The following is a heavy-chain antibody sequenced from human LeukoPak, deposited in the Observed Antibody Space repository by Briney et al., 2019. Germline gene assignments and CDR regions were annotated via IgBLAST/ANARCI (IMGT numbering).Heavy chain of an antibody. CDR2: ITRSGST. CDR1: GYSISSGYY. CDR3: ARGVEDDVD. V-gene: IGHV4-38-2*01. J-gene: IGHJ4*02. Sequence: PSETLSLTCAVSGYSISSGYYWGWLRQPPGKGLEWIGSITRSGSTYYNPSLRSRVTISVDTSKNQFSLKVNPVTATDTAGYFCARGVEDDVDSGQGTLRIVTS. D-gene: IGHD3-3*01.